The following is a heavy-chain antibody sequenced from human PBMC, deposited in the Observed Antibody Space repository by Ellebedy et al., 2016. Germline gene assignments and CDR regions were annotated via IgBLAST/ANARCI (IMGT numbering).Heavy chain of an antibody. CDR3: ARDPGYCSGGSCYSYGMDV. Sequence: SETLSLXXTVSGGSISSYYWSWIRQPAGKGLEWIGRIYTSGSTNYNPSLKSRVTMSVDTSKNQFSLKLSSVTAADTAVYYCARDPGYCSGGSCYSYGMDVWGQGTTVTVSS. CDR1: GGSISSYY. J-gene: IGHJ6*02. D-gene: IGHD2-15*01. CDR2: IYTSGST. V-gene: IGHV4-4*07.